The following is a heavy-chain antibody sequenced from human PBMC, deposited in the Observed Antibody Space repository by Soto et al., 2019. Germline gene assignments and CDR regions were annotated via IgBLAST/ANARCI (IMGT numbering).Heavy chain of an antibody. V-gene: IGHV3-23*01. CDR2: VSGSGSNT. J-gene: IGHJ4*02. CDR3: AKGGITLVRGSFDY. Sequence: GGSLRLSCAVSGFSLSNYAMSWVRQAPGKGLEWVSAVSGSGSNTYYIDSVKGRFTISRDRSKTTLFLQMKNLRAEDTAVYYCAKGGITLVRGSFDYWGQGA. D-gene: IGHD3-10*01. CDR1: GFSLSNYA.